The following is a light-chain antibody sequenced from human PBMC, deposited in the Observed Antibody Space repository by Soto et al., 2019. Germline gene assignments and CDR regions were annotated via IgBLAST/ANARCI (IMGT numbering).Light chain of an antibody. Sequence: QSVLTQPPSVSGAPGQRVTISCSGASSNIGAGYDVHWYHQLPGTAPKLLIFGNNNRPSGVPARFSASRSGTSASLAITGLQAEDEADYYCQSFDTTLRRSVFGGGTKVTVL. CDR1: SSNIGAGYD. CDR2: GNN. CDR3: QSFDTTLRRSV. J-gene: IGLJ3*02. V-gene: IGLV1-40*01.